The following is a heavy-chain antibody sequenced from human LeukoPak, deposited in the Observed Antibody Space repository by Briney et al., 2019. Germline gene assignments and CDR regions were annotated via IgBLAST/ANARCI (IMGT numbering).Heavy chain of an antibody. D-gene: IGHD2-2*01. J-gene: IGHJ4*02. CDR2: IYPGDSDT. V-gene: IGHV5-51*01. CDR1: GYSFTSYW. CDR3: ARLMTPVVPAAGFDY. Sequence: GESLKISCKGSGYSFTSYWIGWVRPMPGKGLEWMGIIYPGDSDTRYSPSFQGQVTISADKSISTAYLQWSSLKASDTAMYYCARLMTPVVPAAGFDYWGQGTLVTVSS.